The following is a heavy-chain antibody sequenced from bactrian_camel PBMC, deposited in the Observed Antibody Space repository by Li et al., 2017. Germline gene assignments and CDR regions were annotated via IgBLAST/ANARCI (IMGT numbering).Heavy chain of an antibody. J-gene: IGHJ6*01. Sequence: QLVESGGGLVQPGGSLRLSCAASGFTFDNYWLYWVRQAPGKGLEWVSTINSGGTTLTYADSVKGRFTISQDKAAENTVYLQMSSLKPEDTAVYYCTADAGHRGSGGCPYGGRWPSVYGYRGQGTQVTVS. CDR1: GFTFDNYW. CDR3: TADAGHRGSGGCPYGGRWPSVYGY. CDR2: INSGGTTL. V-gene: IGHV3S25*01. D-gene: IGHD1*01.